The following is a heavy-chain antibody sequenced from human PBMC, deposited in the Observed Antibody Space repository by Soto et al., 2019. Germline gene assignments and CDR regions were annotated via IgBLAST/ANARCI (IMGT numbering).Heavy chain of an antibody. CDR1: GGSISSGGYY. CDR3: ARGHDYGINKYYFDY. J-gene: IGHJ4*02. Sequence: SETLSLTCTVSGGSISSGGYYWSWIRQHPGKGLEWIGYIYYSGSTYYNPSLKSRVTISVDTSKNQFSLKLSSVTAADTAVYYCARGHDYGINKYYFDYWGQGTLVTVS. D-gene: IGHD4-17*01. CDR2: IYYSGST. V-gene: IGHV4-31*03.